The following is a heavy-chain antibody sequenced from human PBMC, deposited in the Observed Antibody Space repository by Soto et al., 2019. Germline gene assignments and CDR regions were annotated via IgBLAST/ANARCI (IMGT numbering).Heavy chain of an antibody. J-gene: IGHJ1*01. D-gene: IGHD5-12*01. Sequence: EVQLVESGGGLVKPGGSLRLSCVASGFTFSTYTMSWVRQAPGKGLEWLSSIGTSTSYIYYANSVKGRFSISRDNAKNSVFLQMDSLRAEDTAMYYCARAAFTYSTISAFQHWGRGALVTVSS. CDR2: IGTSTSYI. CDR3: ARAAFTYSTISAFQH. V-gene: IGHV3-21*02. CDR1: GFTFSTYT.